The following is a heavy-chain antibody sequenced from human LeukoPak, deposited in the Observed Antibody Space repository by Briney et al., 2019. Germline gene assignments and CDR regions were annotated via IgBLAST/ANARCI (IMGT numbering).Heavy chain of an antibody. CDR3: VSFYEAY. D-gene: IGHD2/OR15-2a*01. V-gene: IGHV3-74*01. CDR1: GNYW. CDR2: INSDGSWT. Sequence: GGSLRLSCAASGNYWMHWVRQAPGKGLVWVSHINSDGSWTSYADSVKGRFTISKDNAKNTVYLQMNNPRAEDTAVYYCVSFYEAYWGRGTLVTVSS. J-gene: IGHJ4*02.